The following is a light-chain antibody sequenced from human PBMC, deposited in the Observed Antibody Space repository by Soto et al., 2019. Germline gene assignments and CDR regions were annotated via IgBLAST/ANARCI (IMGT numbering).Light chain of an antibody. V-gene: IGKV3-11*01. J-gene: IGKJ4*01. Sequence: EIVLTQSPATLSLSPGERATLSCRASQSVSSYLAWYQQKPGQAPRLLIYDASNRATGIPARFSGSGSGTDFTLTISSLEPEDCALYYCQQRSNWPPVTFGGGTKVEIK. CDR2: DAS. CDR1: QSVSSY. CDR3: QQRSNWPPVT.